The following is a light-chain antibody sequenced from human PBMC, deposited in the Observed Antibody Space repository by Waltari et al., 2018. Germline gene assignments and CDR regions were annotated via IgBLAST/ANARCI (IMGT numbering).Light chain of an antibody. J-gene: IGKJ5*01. V-gene: IGKV3-20*01. Sequence: EIVLTQSPGTLSLSPGERATLSCRASQSVSSSYLAWYQQKPGQAPRLLIYGASSRATGIPDRCSGSGYGTDFTLTISRLEPEDFAVYYCQQYGSSITFGQGTRLEIK. CDR2: GAS. CDR3: QQYGSSIT. CDR1: QSVSSSY.